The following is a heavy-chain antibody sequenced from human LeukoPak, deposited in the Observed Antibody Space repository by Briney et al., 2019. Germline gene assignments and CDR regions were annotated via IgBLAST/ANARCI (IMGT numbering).Heavy chain of an antibody. CDR3: ARGDLAAGNHALRY. J-gene: IGHJ4*02. CDR1: GYTFTSYG. Sequence: ASVKVSCKASGYTFTSYGISWVRQAPGQGLEWMGWISAYNGNTNYAQKLQGGVTMTTDTSTSTAYMELRSLRSDDTAVYYCARGDLAAGNHALRYWGQGTLVTVSS. CDR2: ISAYNGNT. V-gene: IGHV1-18*01. D-gene: IGHD6-13*01.